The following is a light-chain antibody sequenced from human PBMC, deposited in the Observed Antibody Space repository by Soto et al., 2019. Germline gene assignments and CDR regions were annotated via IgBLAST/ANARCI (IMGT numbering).Light chain of an antibody. CDR3: CSYAGSYTLV. J-gene: IGLJ3*02. V-gene: IGLV2-11*01. CDR2: DVT. Sequence: QSALTQPRSVSGSPGQSVTISCAGTSSDVGAYNWVSWHQQQPGKVPKLIIYDVTRRPSGVPDRFSGSKSGNTASLTISRLQADDEPDYYFCSYAGSYTLVFGGGTKLTLL. CDR1: SSDVGAYNW.